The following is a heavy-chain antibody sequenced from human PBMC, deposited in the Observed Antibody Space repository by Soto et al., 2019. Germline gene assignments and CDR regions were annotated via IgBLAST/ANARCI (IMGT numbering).Heavy chain of an antibody. J-gene: IGHJ4*02. CDR1: GFTFSSYA. CDR3: AKDILYDFWSTRCDY. CDR2: ISGSGGST. Sequence: GSLRLSCAASGFTFSSYAMSWVRQAPGKGLEWVSAISGSGGSTYYADSVKGRFTISRDNSKNTLYLQMNSLRAEDTAVYYCAKDILYDFWSTRCDYWGQGTLVTVSS. V-gene: IGHV3-23*01. D-gene: IGHD3-3*01.